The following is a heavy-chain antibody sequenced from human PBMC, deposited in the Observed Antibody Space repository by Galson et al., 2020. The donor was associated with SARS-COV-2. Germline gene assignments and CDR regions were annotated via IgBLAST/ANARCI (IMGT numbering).Heavy chain of an antibody. V-gene: IGHV3-23*01. J-gene: IGHJ4*02. CDR1: GFTFSSYA. D-gene: IGHD2-2*01. CDR2: ISGSGAAT. Sequence: GGSLRLSCVASGFTFSSYAVTWVRHAPGKGLESVSGISGSGAATFYADSVKGRFTISRDNFKSTLYLQMNNLRAEDTAVYYCAKTMYCSSMTCYMAFDYWGQGTLVAVSS. CDR3: AKTMYCSSMTCYMAFDY.